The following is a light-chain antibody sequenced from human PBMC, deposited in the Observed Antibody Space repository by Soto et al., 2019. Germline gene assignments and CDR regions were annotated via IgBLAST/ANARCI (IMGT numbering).Light chain of an antibody. V-gene: IGKV3-20*01. Sequence: EIVLTQSPGTLSLSPGERATLSCRTSQSFSSSYLAWYQQNPGQAPSLLIYGASSRATGIPDRFSGSGSGTDFTLTISRLEPEDFAVYYCQQYGRSWWTFGQGTKVEIK. CDR3: QQYGRSWWT. CDR2: GAS. CDR1: QSFSSSY. J-gene: IGKJ1*01.